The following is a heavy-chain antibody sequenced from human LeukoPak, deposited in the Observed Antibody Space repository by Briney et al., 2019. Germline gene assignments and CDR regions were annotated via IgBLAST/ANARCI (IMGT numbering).Heavy chain of an antibody. J-gene: IGHJ4*02. V-gene: IGHV4-30-2*01. CDR3: ARDSAGGYSDY. Sequence: SETLSLTCAVSGGSISSGGYSWSWIRQPPGKGLEWIGYIYHSGSTYYNPSLKSRVTISVDRSKNQFSLKLSSVTAADTAVYYCARDSAGGYSDYWGQGTLVTVSS. CDR1: GGSISSGGYS. D-gene: IGHD4-23*01. CDR2: IYHSGST.